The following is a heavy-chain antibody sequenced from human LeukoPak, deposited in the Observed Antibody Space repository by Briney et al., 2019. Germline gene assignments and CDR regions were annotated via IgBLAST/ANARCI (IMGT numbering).Heavy chain of an antibody. CDR2: IIPILGIA. D-gene: IGHD1-26*01. V-gene: IGHV1-69*04. CDR1: GGTFSSYA. Sequence: ASVTVSCKASGGTFSSYAISWVRQAPGQGLEWMGRIIPILGIANYAQKFQGRVTITADKSTSTAYMELSSLRSEDTAVYYCARSLAAGATSYWGQGTLVTVSS. CDR3: ARSLAAGATSY. J-gene: IGHJ4*02.